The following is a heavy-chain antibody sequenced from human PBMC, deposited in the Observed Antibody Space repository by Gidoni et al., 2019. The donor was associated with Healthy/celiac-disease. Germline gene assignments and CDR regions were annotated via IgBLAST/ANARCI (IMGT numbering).Heavy chain of an antibody. J-gene: IGHJ4*02. D-gene: IGHD2-8*01. CDR3: ARGGDCTNGVCYNMGFDY. CDR1: GGSISSGGYS. CDR2: IYHSGST. Sequence: QLQLQESGSGLVKPSQTLSLTCAVSGGSISSGGYSWSWIRQPPGKGLEWIGYIYHSGSTYYNPSLKSRVTISVDRSKNQFSLKLSSVTAADTAVYYCARGGDCTNGVCYNMGFDYWGQGTLVTVSS. V-gene: IGHV4-30-2*01.